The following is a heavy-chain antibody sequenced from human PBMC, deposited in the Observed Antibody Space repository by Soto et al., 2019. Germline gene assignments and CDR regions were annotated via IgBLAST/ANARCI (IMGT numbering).Heavy chain of an antibody. CDR2: ISGSGGST. J-gene: IGHJ4*02. Sequence: PGGSLRLSCAASGFTFSSYAMSWVRQAPGKGLEWVSAISGSGGSTYYADSVKGRFTISRDNSKSTLYLQMNSLRAEDTAVYYCAKDEDYYDSSGYLDYWGQGTLVTVSS. CDR3: AKDEDYYDSSGYLDY. D-gene: IGHD3-22*01. V-gene: IGHV3-23*01. CDR1: GFTFSSYA.